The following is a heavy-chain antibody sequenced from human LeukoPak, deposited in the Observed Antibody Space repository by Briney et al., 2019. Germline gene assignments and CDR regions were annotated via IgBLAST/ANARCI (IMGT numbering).Heavy chain of an antibody. CDR2: INPNTDGT. D-gene: IGHD4-11*01. CDR1: GYTFTAYY. CDR3: ARTRSTRNFYFDY. V-gene: IGHV1-2*02. Sequence: GASVKVSCKPSGYTFTAYYIHWVRQAPGQGLEWMGWINPNTDGTRFAQKFQGRVTMTRDTSIYTAYMELSRLDADDTAVYYCARTRSTRNFYFDYWGQGTLVTVSS. J-gene: IGHJ4*02.